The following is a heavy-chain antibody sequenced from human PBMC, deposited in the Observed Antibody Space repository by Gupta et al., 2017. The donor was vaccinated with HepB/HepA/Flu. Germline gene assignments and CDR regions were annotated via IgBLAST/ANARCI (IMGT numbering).Heavy chain of an antibody. CDR2: ITYDSSFI. Sequence: EVHLVESGGGLLKPGGSLRLSCTASEITFKNDNMNWVRQAPGKGLEWVSFITYDSSFIRYGDSVRGRFTISRDNAKNSLFLQMDSLRAEDTAIYYCTRDMSPTKRAFDIWGQGTMVTVSS. V-gene: IGHV3-21*04. CDR1: EITFKNDN. CDR3: TRDMSPTKRAFDI. J-gene: IGHJ3*02. D-gene: IGHD1/OR15-1a*01.